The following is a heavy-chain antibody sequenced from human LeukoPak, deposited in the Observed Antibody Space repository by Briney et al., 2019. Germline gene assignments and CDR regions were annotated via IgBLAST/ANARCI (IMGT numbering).Heavy chain of an antibody. V-gene: IGHV4-39*01. CDR3: ARHRAKQVLRFLEWYTHSNWFDP. Sequence: SETLSLTRTVSGGSISSSSYYWGWIRQPPGKGLEWIGSIYYSGSTYYNPSLKSRVTISVDTSKNQFSLKLSSVTAADTAVYYCARHRAKQVLRFLEWYTHSNWFDPWGQGTLVTVSS. D-gene: IGHD3-3*01. CDR1: GGSISSSSYY. J-gene: IGHJ5*02. CDR2: IYYSGST.